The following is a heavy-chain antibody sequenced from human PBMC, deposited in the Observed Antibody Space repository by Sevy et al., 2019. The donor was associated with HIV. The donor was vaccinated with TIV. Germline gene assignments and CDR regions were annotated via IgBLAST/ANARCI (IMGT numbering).Heavy chain of an antibody. CDR2: ISVSGGST. Sequence: GGSLRLSCAASGFTFSSYSMTWVRQAPGKGLEWVSTISVSGGSTYYADSVKGRFTISRDNSKNRLYLQMNSLRAEDTAIYFCAKDHDNNWFDPWGQGTLVTVSS. J-gene: IGHJ5*02. D-gene: IGHD3-9*01. CDR1: GFTFSSYS. V-gene: IGHV3-23*01. CDR3: AKDHDNNWFDP.